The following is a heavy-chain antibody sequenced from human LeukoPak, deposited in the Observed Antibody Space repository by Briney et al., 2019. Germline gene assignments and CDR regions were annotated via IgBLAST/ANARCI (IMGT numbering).Heavy chain of an antibody. Sequence: SETLSLTCTVSGGSISSYYWSWIRQPPGKGLEWIGYIYYSGSTNYNPSLKSRVTISVDTSKNQFSLKLSSVTAADTAVYYCARHGGRHSRSPPFAYWGHGTLVTVSS. J-gene: IGHJ4*01. CDR3: ARHGGRHSRSPPFAY. CDR2: IYYSGST. D-gene: IGHD6-13*01. CDR1: GGSISSYY. V-gene: IGHV4-59*08.